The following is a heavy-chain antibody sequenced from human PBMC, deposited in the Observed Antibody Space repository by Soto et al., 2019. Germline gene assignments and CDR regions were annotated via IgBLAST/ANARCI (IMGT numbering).Heavy chain of an antibody. V-gene: IGHV3-11*01. CDR3: ARDVSGGCSGGSCYLGRNWFDP. CDR2: ISSSGSTI. D-gene: IGHD2-15*01. J-gene: IGHJ5*02. Sequence: QVQLVESGGGLGKPGGSLRLSCAASGFTFSDYYMSWIRQAPGKGLEWGSYISSSGSTIYYADSVKGRFTISRDNAKNSLYLQMNSLRAEDTAVYYCARDVSGGCSGGSCYLGRNWFDPWGQGTLVTVSS. CDR1: GFTFSDYY.